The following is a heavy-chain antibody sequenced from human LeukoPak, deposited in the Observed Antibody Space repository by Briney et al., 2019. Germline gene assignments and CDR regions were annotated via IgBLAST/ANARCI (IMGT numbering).Heavy chain of an antibody. CDR3: ARIKYSYGIDY. J-gene: IGHJ4*02. CDR1: VFTFSSYW. Sequence: GGSLRLSCAASVFTFSSYWMSWVRQAPGKGLEWVANIKQDGSEKYYVDSVKGRFTISRDNAKNSLYLQMNSLRAEDTAVYYCARIKYSYGIDYWGQGTLVTVSS. V-gene: IGHV3-7*01. D-gene: IGHD3-10*01. CDR2: IKQDGSEK.